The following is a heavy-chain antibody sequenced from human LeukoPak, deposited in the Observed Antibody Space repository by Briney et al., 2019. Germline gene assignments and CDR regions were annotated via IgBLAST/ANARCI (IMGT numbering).Heavy chain of an antibody. CDR1: GGSFSGCY. CDR2: INHSGST. D-gene: IGHD2-21*02. Sequence: SETLSLTCAVYGGSFSGCYWSWIRQPPGKGLEWIGEINHSGSTNYNPSLKSRVTISVDTSKNQFSLKLSSVTAADTAVYYCARVGYCGGDCYSGDYYYYMDVWGKGTTVTVSS. CDR3: ARVGYCGGDCYSGDYYYYMDV. J-gene: IGHJ6*03. V-gene: IGHV4-34*01.